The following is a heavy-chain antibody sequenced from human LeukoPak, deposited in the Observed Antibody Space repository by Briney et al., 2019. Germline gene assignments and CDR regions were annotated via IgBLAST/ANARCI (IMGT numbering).Heavy chain of an antibody. J-gene: IGHJ4*02. V-gene: IGHV3-30*02. CDR2: MQYDGREE. CDR3: AGKAAAYYFVY. Sequence: QPGGSLRLSCAASGFSFTTYGMQWVRQAPGRGREWVTFMQYDGREEYYADSVKGRFTISRDNSKNTLYLQMDSLRGEDTAVYYCAGKAAAYYFVYWGQGTLVTVSS. CDR1: GFSFTTYG. D-gene: IGHD2-2*01.